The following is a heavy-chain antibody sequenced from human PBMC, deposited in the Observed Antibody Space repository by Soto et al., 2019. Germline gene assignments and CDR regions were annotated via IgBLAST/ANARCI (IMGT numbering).Heavy chain of an antibody. Sequence: QVQLVQSGAEVKKPGASVKVSCKASGYTFTSYDINWVRQATGQGLEWMGWMKPNSGNTGYAQKFQGRVTMTRKTSIRTAYMKLSSLRSKYTAVYYCARTRVMGAPTQDYWGQGTLVTVSS. J-gene: IGHJ4*02. CDR1: GYTFTSYD. V-gene: IGHV1-8*01. CDR3: ARTRVMGAPTQDY. D-gene: IGHD3-16*01. CDR2: MKPNSGNT.